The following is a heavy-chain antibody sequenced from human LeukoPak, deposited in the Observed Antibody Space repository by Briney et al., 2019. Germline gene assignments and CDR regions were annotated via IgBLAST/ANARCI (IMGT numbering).Heavy chain of an antibody. D-gene: IGHD4-23*01. Sequence: SLRLSCAASGFTFSSYSMNWVRQAPGKGLEWVAVISYDGSNKDYADSVKGRFTISRDNSKNTLYVQMNSLRVEDTAVYYCVLGHYGGLFDNWGQGTLVTVSS. CDR3: VLGHYGGLFDN. J-gene: IGHJ4*02. CDR1: GFTFSSYS. CDR2: ISYDGSNK. V-gene: IGHV3-30*03.